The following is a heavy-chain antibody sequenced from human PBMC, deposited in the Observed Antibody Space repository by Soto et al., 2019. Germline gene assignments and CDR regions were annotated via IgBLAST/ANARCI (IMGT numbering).Heavy chain of an antibody. Sequence: QVQLVQSGAEVKKPGSSVKVSCTASGGSLRNSVISWVRQAPAQRLEWMGGVIPILGTANYAQKFQGRVTMTADEATSTASMDLSSLSPDDPAVYYCARLGHPGHWGPGTLVIVSS. J-gene: IGHJ4*02. CDR1: GGSLRNSV. CDR2: VIPILGTA. V-gene: IGHV1-69*01. CDR3: ARLGHPGH.